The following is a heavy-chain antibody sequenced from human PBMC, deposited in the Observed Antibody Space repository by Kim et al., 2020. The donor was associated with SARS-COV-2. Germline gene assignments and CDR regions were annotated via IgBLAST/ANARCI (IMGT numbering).Heavy chain of an antibody. J-gene: IGHJ4*02. D-gene: IGHD2-2*01. Sequence: SETLSLTCTVSGGSVSSGSYYWSWIRQPPGKGLEWIGYIYYSGSTNYNPSLKSRVTISVDTSKNQFSLKLSSVTAADTAVYYCARGAGVVVVPSDWGQGTLVTVSS. CDR2: IYYSGST. V-gene: IGHV4-61*01. CDR3: ARGAGVVVVPSD. CDR1: GGSVSSGSYY.